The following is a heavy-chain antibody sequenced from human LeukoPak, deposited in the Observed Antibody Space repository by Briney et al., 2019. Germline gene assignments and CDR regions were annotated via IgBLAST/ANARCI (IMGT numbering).Heavy chain of an antibody. J-gene: IGHJ4*02. CDR3: AKDSMRYNWNDFDY. CDR2: IRYDGSNK. CDR1: GFTFSSYG. V-gene: IGHV3-30*02. D-gene: IGHD1-1*01. Sequence: PGGSLRLSCAASGFTFSSYGMHWFRQAPGKGLEWVAFIRYDGSNKYYADSVKGRFTISRDNSKNTLYLQMNSLRAEDTAVYYCAKDSMRYNWNDFDYWGQGTLVTVSS.